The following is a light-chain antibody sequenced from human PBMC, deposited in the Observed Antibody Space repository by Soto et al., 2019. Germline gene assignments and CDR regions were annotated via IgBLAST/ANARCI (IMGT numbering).Light chain of an antibody. J-gene: IGLJ2*01. CDR3: GTWDSSLSAVV. Sequence: QSVLTQPPSVSVAPGQRVTISCSGSSSNIGNNYISWYQQLPETAPKLLIYDNNKRPSGIPDRFSGSKSGTSATLGITGLQTGDEADYYCGTWDSSLSAVVFGGGTKLTVL. V-gene: IGLV1-51*01. CDR2: DNN. CDR1: SSNIGNNY.